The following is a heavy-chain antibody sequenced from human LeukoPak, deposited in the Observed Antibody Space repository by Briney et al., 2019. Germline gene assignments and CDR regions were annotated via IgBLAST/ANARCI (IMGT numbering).Heavy chain of an antibody. CDR3: ARGPYYNILTGFRGRILGFDY. V-gene: IGHV3-30*02. CDR1: GFTFSSYG. CDR2: IRYDGNNR. J-gene: IGHJ4*02. D-gene: IGHD3-9*01. Sequence: GGSLRLSCAASGFTFSSYGMHWVRQAPGKGLEWVAFIRYDGNNRYYADSVKGRFTISRDNSKNTLYPQMNSLRTEDRGVYYCARGPYYNILTGFRGRILGFDYWGQGTLVTVSS.